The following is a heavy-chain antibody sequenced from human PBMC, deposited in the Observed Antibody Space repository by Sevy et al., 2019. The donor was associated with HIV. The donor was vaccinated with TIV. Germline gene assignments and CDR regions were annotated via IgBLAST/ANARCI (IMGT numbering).Heavy chain of an antibody. CDR2: ISAYNRNT. V-gene: IGHV1-18*01. CDR1: GYTFTSYG. Sequence: AAVKVSCKASGYTFTSYGISWVRQAPRQGLERMVWISAYNRNTNYAQKLQGRVTMTTDTSTSTACMELRSLRSDDTAVYYCARDLSNASSYYYYYGMDVWGQGTTVTVSS. D-gene: IGHD2-2*01. CDR3: ARDLSNASSYYYYYGMDV. J-gene: IGHJ6*02.